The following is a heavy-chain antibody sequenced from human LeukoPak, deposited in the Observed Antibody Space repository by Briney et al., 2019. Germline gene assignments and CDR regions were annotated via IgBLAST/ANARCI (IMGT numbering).Heavy chain of an antibody. V-gene: IGHV3-48*03. CDR1: GFTFRSYA. CDR3: AKDWVHWGFGP. D-gene: IGHD1-1*01. J-gene: IGHJ5*02. Sequence: GGSLRLSCAASGFTFRSYAMNWVRQAPGKGLEWVSYISASGHIIWYAYPVKGRFTISRDNAKNSLYLQMNSLRVEDTAVYYCAKDWVHWGFGPWGQGTLVTVSS. CDR2: ISASGHII.